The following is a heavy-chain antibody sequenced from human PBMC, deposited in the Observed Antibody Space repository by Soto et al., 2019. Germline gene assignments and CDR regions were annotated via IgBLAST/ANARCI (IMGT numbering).Heavy chain of an antibody. J-gene: IGHJ4*02. CDR1: GYSFTDYY. V-gene: IGHV1-2*02. Sequence: PWASVKVSCKASGYSFTDYYIHWVRQAPGQGLEWMGWIGPNSGGTSYAQKFQGRVTMTRDRSISTTYMELYTLESDDTAVYYCARDLVVPGQPNPFDYWRQGPLVTVSS. D-gene: IGHD2-15*01. CDR2: IGPNSGGT. CDR3: ARDLVVPGQPNPFDY.